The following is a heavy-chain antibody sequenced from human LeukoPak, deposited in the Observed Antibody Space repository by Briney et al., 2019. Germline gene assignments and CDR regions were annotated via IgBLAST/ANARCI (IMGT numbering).Heavy chain of an antibody. CDR3: AKDQRWYRETTDY. CDR1: RFTFSSYA. CDR2: ISGSGGST. D-gene: IGHD4-23*01. Sequence: GGSLRLSCAASRFTFSSYAMSWVRQAPGKGLEWVSAISGSGGSTYYADSVKGRFTISRDNSKNTLYLQMNSLRAEDTAVYYCAKDQRWYRETTDYWGQGTLVTVSS. J-gene: IGHJ4*02. V-gene: IGHV3-23*01.